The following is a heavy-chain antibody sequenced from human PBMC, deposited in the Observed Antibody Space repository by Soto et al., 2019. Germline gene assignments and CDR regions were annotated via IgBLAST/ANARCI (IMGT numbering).Heavy chain of an antibody. CDR2: ISGSGGTT. V-gene: IGHV3-23*01. CDR3: AKARTAYYYYGMDV. CDR1: GFKSSSYD. D-gene: IGHD2-2*01. J-gene: IGHJ6*02. Sequence: EVQLLESGGGWVQPGGSLRLSCAASGFKSSSYDMNWVRQAPGKGLEWVSGISGSGGTTYYADSVKGRFTISRDNPKNTLYLQMNTLRAEDTAVYYCAKARTAYYYYGMDVWGQGTTVSVSS.